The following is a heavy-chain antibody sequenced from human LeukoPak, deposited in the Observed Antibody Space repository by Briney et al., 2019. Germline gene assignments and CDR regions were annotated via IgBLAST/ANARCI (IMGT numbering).Heavy chain of an antibody. J-gene: IGHJ4*02. CDR1: GGSFSGYY. V-gene: IGHV4-34*01. CDR3: ARGPRVLLRSELDY. D-gene: IGHD3-10*01. Sequence: SETLSLTCAVYGGSFSGYYWSWIRQPPGKGLEWIGEINHSGGTNYNPSLKSRVTISVDTSKNQFSLKLSSVTAADTAVYYCARGPRVLLRSELDYWGQGTLVTVSS. CDR2: INHSGGT.